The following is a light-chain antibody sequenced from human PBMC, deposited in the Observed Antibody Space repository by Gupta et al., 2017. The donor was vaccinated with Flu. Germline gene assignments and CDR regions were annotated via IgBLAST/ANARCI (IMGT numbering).Light chain of an antibody. CDR2: GNS. CDR1: SSNIGASD. V-gene: IGLV1-40*01. J-gene: IGLJ1*01. Sequence: VTISCTGSSSNIGASDVHWYQQLPGTAPKLLIYGNSNRLSGVPDRFSGSKSGTSASLVITRLQAEEEADYYCQSYDNSRNGLYVFGTGTKVTVL. CDR3: QSYDNSRNGLYV.